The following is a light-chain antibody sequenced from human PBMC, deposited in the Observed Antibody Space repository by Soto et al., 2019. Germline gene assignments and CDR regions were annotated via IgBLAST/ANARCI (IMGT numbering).Light chain of an antibody. CDR2: KAS. CDR3: QQYNSYSRT. J-gene: IGKJ1*01. Sequence: DIQMTQSPSTLSASVGDRVTITCRASQSISSWLAWYQRKPGKAPKLLIYKASSLESGVPSRFSGSGSGTEFTLTISSLQPDDFATYYCQQYNSYSRTLGQGTKVDIK. V-gene: IGKV1-5*03. CDR1: QSISSW.